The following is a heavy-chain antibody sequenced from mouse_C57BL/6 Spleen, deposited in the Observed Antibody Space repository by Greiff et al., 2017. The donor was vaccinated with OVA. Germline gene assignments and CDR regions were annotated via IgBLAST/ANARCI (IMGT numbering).Heavy chain of an antibody. V-gene: IGHV1-26*01. D-gene: IGHD2-5*01. J-gene: IGHJ4*01. CDR1: GYTFTDYY. Sequence: VQLQQSGPELVKPGASVKISCKASGYTFTDYYMNWVKQSHGKSLEWIGDINPNNGGTSYNQKFKGKATLTVDKSSSKAYMELRSLTSEDSAVDYCARNSYSNYARDYWGQGTSVTVSS. CDR2: INPNNGGT. CDR3: ARNSYSNYARDY.